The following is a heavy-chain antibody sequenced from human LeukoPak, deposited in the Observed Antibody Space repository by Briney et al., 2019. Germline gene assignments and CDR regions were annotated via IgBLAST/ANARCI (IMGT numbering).Heavy chain of an antibody. CDR3: ATGDNCSSTSCYFYYYYGMDV. J-gene: IGHJ6*02. V-gene: IGHV1-69*13. CDR2: IIPIFGTA. Sequence: SVKVSCKASGGTFSSYAISWVRQAPGQGLEWMGGIIPIFGTANYAQKFQGGVTITADESTSTAYMEQSSLRSEDTAVYYCATGDNCSSTSCYFYYYYGMDVWGQGTTVTVSS. D-gene: IGHD2-2*01. CDR1: GGTFSSYA.